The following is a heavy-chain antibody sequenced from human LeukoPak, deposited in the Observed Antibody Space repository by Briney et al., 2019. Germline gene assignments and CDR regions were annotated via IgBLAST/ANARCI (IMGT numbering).Heavy chain of an antibody. Sequence: GGSLRLSCAVSGFTFDDHGMSWVRQAPGKGLEWVSGINWNGGSTGYADSVKGRFTISRDNAKNSLYLQMNSLRAEDTALYHCARAVYYDFWSGSPDDAFDIWGQGTMVTVSS. CDR2: INWNGGST. J-gene: IGHJ3*02. D-gene: IGHD3-3*01. CDR1: GFTFDDHG. V-gene: IGHV3-20*01. CDR3: ARAVYYDFWSGSPDDAFDI.